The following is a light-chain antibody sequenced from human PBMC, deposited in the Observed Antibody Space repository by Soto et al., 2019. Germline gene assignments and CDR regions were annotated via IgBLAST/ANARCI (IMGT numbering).Light chain of an antibody. V-gene: IGLV2-14*01. Sequence: QSALTQPASVSGSPGQSITISCTVTSSDVGGYIYVSWYQQHPGKAPKLMIYEVSNRPSGVSNRFSGSKSGNTASLTISGLQAEDEADYYCSSYSRSSFYVFGTGTKVT. CDR1: SSDVGGYIY. CDR3: SSYSRSSFYV. CDR2: EVS. J-gene: IGLJ1*01.